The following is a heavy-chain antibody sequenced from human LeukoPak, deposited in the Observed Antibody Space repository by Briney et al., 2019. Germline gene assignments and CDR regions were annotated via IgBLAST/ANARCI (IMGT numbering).Heavy chain of an antibody. V-gene: IGHV3-23*01. J-gene: IGHJ4*02. CDR1: GFTFSSYA. CDR2: ISGSGGST. D-gene: IGHD6-13*01. Sequence: GGSLRLSCAASGFTFSSYAMSWVRQAPGKGLEWVSAISGSGGSTYYADSVKGRFTISRDNSKNTLYLQTNSLRAEDTAVYYCAKDSSSWFHYFDYWGQGTLVTVSS. CDR3: AKDSSSWFHYFDY.